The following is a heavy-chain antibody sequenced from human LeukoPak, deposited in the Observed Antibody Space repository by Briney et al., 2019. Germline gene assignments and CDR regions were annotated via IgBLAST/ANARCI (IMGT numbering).Heavy chain of an antibody. J-gene: IGHJ4*02. Sequence: PGESLRLSCAASGFTFSSHEMNWVRQAAGKGLAWISFISWCGSAIYYADSLNGRFTISRDNAKNSLYLQVNSLRADDTALYYCAREVVGATSEFDFWGQGTLVTVSS. V-gene: IGHV3-48*03. D-gene: IGHD1-26*01. CDR1: GFTFSSHE. CDR2: ISWCGSAI. CDR3: AREVVGATSEFDF.